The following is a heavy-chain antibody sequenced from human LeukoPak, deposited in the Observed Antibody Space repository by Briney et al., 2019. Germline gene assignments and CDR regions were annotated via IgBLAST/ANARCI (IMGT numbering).Heavy chain of an antibody. J-gene: IGHJ4*02. CDR1: GGSLSGYY. CDR2: INHSGST. D-gene: IGHD6-13*01. V-gene: IGHV4-34*01. CDR3: ARGVQLDY. Sequence: SETLSLTCAVYGGSLSGYYWSWIRQPPGKGLEWIGEINHSGSTNYIPSLKSRVTISVDTSKNQFSLKVSSVTAADTAVYYCARGVQLDYWGQGTLVTVSS.